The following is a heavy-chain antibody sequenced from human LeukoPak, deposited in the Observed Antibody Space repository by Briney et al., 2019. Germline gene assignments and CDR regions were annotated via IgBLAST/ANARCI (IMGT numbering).Heavy chain of an antibody. J-gene: IGHJ6*02. CDR1: GGSISSYY. Sequence: SETLSLTCTVSGGSISSYYWSWIRQPPGKGLEWIGYIYYSGSTNYNPSLKSRVTISVDTSKNQFSLKLSSVTAANTAVYYCARDLLTMVRGVISSYYYGMDVWGQGTTVTVSS. CDR3: ARDLLTMVRGVISSYYYGMDV. V-gene: IGHV4-59*12. D-gene: IGHD3-10*01. CDR2: IYYSGST.